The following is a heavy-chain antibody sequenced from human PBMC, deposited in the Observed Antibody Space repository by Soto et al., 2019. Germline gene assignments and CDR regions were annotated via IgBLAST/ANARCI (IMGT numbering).Heavy chain of an antibody. CDR1: GFTFSDYE. Sequence: PGGSLRLSCAVSGFTFSDYEMNWVRQAPGKGLEWVSYISQSGSVIYYADSVKGRFTISRDNANDSLYLQMNGLRAEDTALYFSARDRGSSKPKFYYYAMDAWGQGTAVTVSS. D-gene: IGHD5-18*01. CDR3: ARDRGSSKPKFYYYAMDA. CDR2: ISQSGSVI. V-gene: IGHV3-48*03. J-gene: IGHJ6*02.